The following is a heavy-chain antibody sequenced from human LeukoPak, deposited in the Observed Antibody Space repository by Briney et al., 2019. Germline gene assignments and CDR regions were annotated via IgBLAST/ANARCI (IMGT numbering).Heavy chain of an antibody. CDR1: GGTFSSYA. D-gene: IGHD5-24*01. J-gene: IGHJ4*02. CDR2: IIPILGMA. Sequence: SVKVSCKASGGTFSSYAISWVRQAPGQGLEWMGRIIPILGMANYAQKFQGRVTITADKSTSTAYMELSSLRSEDTAVYYCASEETGDGYNPKYWGQGTLVTVSS. V-gene: IGHV1-69*04. CDR3: ASEETGDGYNPKY.